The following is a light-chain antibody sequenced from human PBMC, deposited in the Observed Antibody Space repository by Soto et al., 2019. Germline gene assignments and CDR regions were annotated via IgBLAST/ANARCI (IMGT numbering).Light chain of an antibody. CDR1: SSDLGSYDY. J-gene: IGLJ2*01. V-gene: IGLV2-14*03. CDR3: ISYTYSKLFVL. CDR2: DVT. Sequence: QSALTQPASVSGSPGQSITISCAGTSSDLGSYDYVSWYQQHPGKAPKLMMYDVTIRPSGVSNRFSGSKSGNTASLTISGLQAEDEADYYCISYTYSKLFVLFGGGTKLTVL.